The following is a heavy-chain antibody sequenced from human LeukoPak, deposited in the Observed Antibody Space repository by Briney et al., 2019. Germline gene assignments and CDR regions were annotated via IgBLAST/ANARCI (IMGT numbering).Heavy chain of an antibody. J-gene: IGHJ4*02. CDR1: GFTLSSYA. V-gene: IGHV3-23*01. CDR2: ISGSGGST. Sequence: PGGSLRLSCAASGFTLSSYAMSWVRQAPGKGLEWVSAISGSGGSTYYADSVKGRFTISRDNSKNTLYLQMNSLRAEDTAVYYCAKARGYCSGGSCYSGLFDYWGQGTLVAVSS. D-gene: IGHD2-15*01. CDR3: AKARGYCSGGSCYSGLFDY.